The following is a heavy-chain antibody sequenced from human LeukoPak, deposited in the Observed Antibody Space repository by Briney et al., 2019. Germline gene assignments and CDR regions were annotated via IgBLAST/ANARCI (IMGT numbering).Heavy chain of an antibody. Sequence: ASVTVSFTATGYTFTTYYIHWVRQPPGQGLERMGIINPRGGNTNYAQKFQGRVTMTRDTSTSTVYMELSSLTSEDTAVYYCAREEEGGTFDYWGQGTLVTVSS. CDR3: AREEEGGTFDY. CDR2: INPRGGNT. CDR1: GYTFTTYY. J-gene: IGHJ4*02. V-gene: IGHV1-46*01. D-gene: IGHD3-16*01.